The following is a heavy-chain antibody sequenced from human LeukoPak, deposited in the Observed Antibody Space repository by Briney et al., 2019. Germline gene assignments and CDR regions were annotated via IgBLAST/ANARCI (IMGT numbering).Heavy chain of an antibody. CDR2: IIPIFGTA. CDR1: GGTFSSYA. V-gene: IGHV1-69*13. CDR3: ARDLGTYYDILTGYYNYYYYGMDV. J-gene: IGHJ6*02. Sequence: SVKVSCKASGGTFSSYAISWVRQAPGQGLEWMGGIIPIFGTANYAQKFQGRVTITADESTSTAYMELSSLRSEDTAVYYCARDLGTYYDILTGYYNYYYYGMDVWGQGTTVTVSS. D-gene: IGHD3-9*01.